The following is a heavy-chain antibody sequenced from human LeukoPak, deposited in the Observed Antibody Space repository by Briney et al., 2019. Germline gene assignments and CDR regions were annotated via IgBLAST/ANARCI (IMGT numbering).Heavy chain of an antibody. V-gene: IGHV3-30*18. Sequence: GRSLRLSCAASGFTFSSYGMHWVRQAPGKGLEWVAVISYDGSNKYYADSVKGRFTISRDNSKNTLYLQMNSLRAEDTAVYYCAKEADDYGDYWGQGTLVTVSS. J-gene: IGHJ4*02. CDR2: ISYDGSNK. CDR1: GFTFSSYG. CDR3: AKEADDYGDY.